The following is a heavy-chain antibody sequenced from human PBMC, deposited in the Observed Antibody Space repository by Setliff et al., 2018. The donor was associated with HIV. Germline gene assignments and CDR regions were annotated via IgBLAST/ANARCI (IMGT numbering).Heavy chain of an antibody. D-gene: IGHD6-13*01. V-gene: IGHV1-18*01. CDR1: GYSFTSYG. CDR3: ARDHRAAAGTENDY. CDR2: IIPIIATT. J-gene: IGHJ4*02. Sequence: ASVKVSCKASGYSFTSYGITWVRQAPGQGLEWMGGIIPIIATTNYAQKFQGRVTITRDTSASTAYMELSSLRSEDTAVYYCARDHRAAAGTENDYWGQGTLVTVSS.